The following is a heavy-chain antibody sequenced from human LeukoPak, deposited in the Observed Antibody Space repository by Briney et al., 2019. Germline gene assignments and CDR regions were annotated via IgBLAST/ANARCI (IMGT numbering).Heavy chain of an antibody. Sequence: GGSLRLSCAASGFNSGNYWMSWVRQAPGQRLEWLANIKQDGIETYYVDSVKGRFTISRDSARNSVYLQMNSLRADETAVYFCARFITSPGPDAFDIWGQGTLVTVSS. CDR3: ARFITSPGPDAFDI. CDR1: GFNSGNYW. V-gene: IGHV3-7*01. CDR2: IKQDGIET. D-gene: IGHD3-10*01. J-gene: IGHJ3*02.